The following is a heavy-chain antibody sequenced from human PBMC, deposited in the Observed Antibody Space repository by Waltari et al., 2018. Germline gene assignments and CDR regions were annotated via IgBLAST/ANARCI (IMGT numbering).Heavy chain of an antibody. D-gene: IGHD6-13*01. Sequence: EVRLVESGGGLVQPGESLLLSWSASGFKFRWSSLLCFRKAAGRGLVCVARIDSGGTSERYADSVKGRFTIARDNAKNTLYLQMKRLRVEDTAGYYCAKVAPRTYRSPVPGRDYYYGMDVWGQGTTVTVFS. CDR1: GFKFRWSS. CDR2: IDSGGTSE. J-gene: IGHJ6*02. CDR3: AKVAPRTYRSPVPGRDYYYGMDV. V-gene: IGHV3-74*01.